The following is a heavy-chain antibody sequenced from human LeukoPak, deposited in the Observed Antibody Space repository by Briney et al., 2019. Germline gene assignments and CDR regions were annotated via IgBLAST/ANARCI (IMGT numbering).Heavy chain of an antibody. CDR1: GFTFSSYW. CDR3: SRGGRFLEWLLYHHYYYMDV. J-gene: IGHJ6*03. Sequence: GGSLRLSCAASGFTFSSYWMHWVRQAPGKGRVWVSRINSDGSSTSYADSVKGRFTISRDNAKNTLYLQMNSLRAEDTAVYYCSRGGRFLEWLLYHHYYYMDVWGKGTTVTVSS. V-gene: IGHV3-74*01. D-gene: IGHD3-3*01. CDR2: INSDGSST.